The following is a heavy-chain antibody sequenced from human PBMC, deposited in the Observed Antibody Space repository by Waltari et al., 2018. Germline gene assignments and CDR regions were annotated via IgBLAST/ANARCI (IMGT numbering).Heavy chain of an antibody. CDR3: TADLPHFGAMAGNPDY. CDR1: GFNFSDAW. V-gene: IGHV3-15*01. D-gene: IGHD6-19*01. J-gene: IGHJ4*02. Sequence: EVQLVDSGGGLVKPGGSLRLSCAASGFNFSDAWMSWVRQTPGTGLEWVGRIKNKHDGGTTDYAAPVEGRFTISRDDLRSTLYLQMNSLKIEDTAVYYCTADLPHFGAMAGNPDYWGQGTLVTVSS. CDR2: IKNKHDGGTT.